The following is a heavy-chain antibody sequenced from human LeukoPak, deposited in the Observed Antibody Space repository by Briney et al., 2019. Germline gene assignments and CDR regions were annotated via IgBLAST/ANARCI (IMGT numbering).Heavy chain of an antibody. V-gene: IGHV1-58*01. D-gene: IGHD3-3*01. CDR2: IVVCSGDT. CDR3: AAVSFWSGQNPGDNWFDP. CDR1: GFTFIRSA. Sequence: GASVKVSCKASGFTFIRSAVQWVRQARGQRLEWIGWIVVCSGDTNYAQKLQERVTITRDMSTKTAYMELSSLRSEDAAVYYCAAVSFWSGQNPGDNWFDPWGQGTQVAVSS. J-gene: IGHJ5*02.